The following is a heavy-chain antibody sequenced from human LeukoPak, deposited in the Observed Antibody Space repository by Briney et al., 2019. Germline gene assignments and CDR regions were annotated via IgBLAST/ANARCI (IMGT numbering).Heavy chain of an antibody. J-gene: IGHJ4*02. CDR2: IWYDGRNK. CDR1: GFTFSSYG. Sequence: GGSLRLSCTASGFTFSSYGMHWVRQAPGKGLEWAALIWYDGRNKNYADSVKGRFTISRDNPKNTLYLQMNSLRAEDTAVYYCARTEHYSDRSGYYYFDYWGQGTLVTVSS. CDR3: ARTEHYSDRSGYYYFDY. V-gene: IGHV3-33*08. D-gene: IGHD3-22*01.